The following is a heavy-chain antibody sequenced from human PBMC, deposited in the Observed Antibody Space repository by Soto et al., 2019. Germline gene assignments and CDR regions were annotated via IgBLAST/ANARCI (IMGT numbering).Heavy chain of an antibody. Sequence: SETLSLTCTVSGGSISSGDYYWSWIRQPPGKGLEWIGYIYYSGSTYYNPSLKSRVTISVDTSKNQFSLKLSSVTAADTAVYYCASLRGQWLSQGWFDPWGQGTLVTVSS. V-gene: IGHV4-30-4*01. CDR3: ASLRGQWLSQGWFDP. D-gene: IGHD6-19*01. CDR2: IYYSGST. CDR1: GGSISSGDYY. J-gene: IGHJ5*02.